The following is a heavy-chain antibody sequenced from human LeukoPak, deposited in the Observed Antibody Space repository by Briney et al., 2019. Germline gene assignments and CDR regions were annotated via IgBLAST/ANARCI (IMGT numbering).Heavy chain of an antibody. CDR1: GDSISSYY. V-gene: IGHV4-59*12. CDR3: ARLWAFQGWFDP. CDR2: IHYSGST. D-gene: IGHD3-16*01. J-gene: IGHJ5*02. Sequence: SETLSLTCTVSGDSISSYYWSWIRQPPGKGLEWIGYIHYSGSTNYNPSLKSRVTISIDTSKNQFSLKLSSVTAADTAVYYCARLWAFQGWFDPWGQGTLVTVSS.